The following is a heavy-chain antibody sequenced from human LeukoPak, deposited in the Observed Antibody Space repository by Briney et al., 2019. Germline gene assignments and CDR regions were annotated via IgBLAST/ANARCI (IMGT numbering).Heavy chain of an antibody. V-gene: IGHV3-23*01. CDR1: GFTSSSYW. CDR2: ISGSGGST. CDR3: AKDSVPYYYGSGSYPDY. D-gene: IGHD3-10*01. J-gene: IGHJ4*02. Sequence: GGSLRLSCAASGFTSSSYWMSWVRQAPGKGLEWVSGISGSGGSTYYADSVKGRFTISRDNSKNTLYLQMNSLTAEDTAVYYCAKDSVPYYYGSGSYPDYWGQGTLVTVSS.